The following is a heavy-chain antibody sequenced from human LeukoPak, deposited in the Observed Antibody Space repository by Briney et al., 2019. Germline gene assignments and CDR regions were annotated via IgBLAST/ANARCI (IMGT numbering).Heavy chain of an antibody. Sequence: GGSLRLSCAASGFTFSSYWMSWVRQAPGKGLEWVAHIKQDGSEKYYVDSVRGRFTISRDNAKNSLYLQMNSLRVQDTAIYYCARDYVWGSSESDYWGQGTLVTVSS. V-gene: IGHV3-7*01. CDR1: GFTFSSYW. CDR2: IKQDGSEK. J-gene: IGHJ4*02. CDR3: ARDYVWGSSESDY. D-gene: IGHD7-27*01.